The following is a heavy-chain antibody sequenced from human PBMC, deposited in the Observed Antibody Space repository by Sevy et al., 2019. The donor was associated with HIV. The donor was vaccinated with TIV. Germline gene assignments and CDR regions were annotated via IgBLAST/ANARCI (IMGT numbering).Heavy chain of an antibody. J-gene: IGHJ4*02. Sequence: SETLSLTCSVSGATITDNYWTWIGQPPGKGLEWIGYQFYSGSTNYNPSLKSRVTISLDTSRNQFSLRLSSVTAADTAVYYCARSANLDTAPIDSWGQGTLVTVSS. CDR1: GATITDNY. D-gene: IGHD5-18*01. CDR2: QFYSGST. V-gene: IGHV4-59*01. CDR3: ARSANLDTAPIDS.